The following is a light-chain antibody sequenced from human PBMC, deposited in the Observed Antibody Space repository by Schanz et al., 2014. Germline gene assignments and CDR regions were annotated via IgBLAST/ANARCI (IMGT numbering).Light chain of an antibody. CDR2: GNT. J-gene: IGLJ3*02. CDR1: SSNIGARYD. Sequence: QSVLTQPPSVSGAPGQRVTISCTGSSSNIGARYDVHWYQQLPGTAPRLLIYGNTNRPSGVPDRFSGSKSGTSASLAITGLQAEDEADYYCSSYAGSINWVFGGGTKLTVL. CDR3: SSYAGSINWV. V-gene: IGLV1-40*01.